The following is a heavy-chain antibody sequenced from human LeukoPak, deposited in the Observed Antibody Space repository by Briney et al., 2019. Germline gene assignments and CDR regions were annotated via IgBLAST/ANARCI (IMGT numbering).Heavy chain of an antibody. J-gene: IGHJ6*02. Sequence: GGSLRLSCAASGFTFSNYDMHWVRQAPGKGLEWVAVISYDGSNKYYADSVKGRFTISRDNSKNTLYLQMNSLRAEDTAEYYCAKDLTAVAGDYYYYGMDVWGQGTTVTVSS. CDR3: AKDLTAVAGDYYYYGMDV. V-gene: IGHV3-30*18. CDR1: GFTFSNYD. D-gene: IGHD6-19*01. CDR2: ISYDGSNK.